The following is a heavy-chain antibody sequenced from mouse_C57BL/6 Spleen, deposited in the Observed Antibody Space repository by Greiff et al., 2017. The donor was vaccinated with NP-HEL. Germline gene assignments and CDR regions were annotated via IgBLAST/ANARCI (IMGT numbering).Heavy chain of an antibody. V-gene: IGHV1-82*01. J-gene: IGHJ2*01. CDR1: GYAFSSSW. D-gene: IGHD2-3*01. Sequence: QVQLQQSGPELVKPGASVKISCKASGYAFSSSWMNWVKQRPGKGLEWIGRIYPGDGDTNYNGKFKGKATLTADKSSSTAYMQLSSLTSEDAAVYFCARSYDGYYLVDYWGQGTTLTVSA. CDR3: ARSYDGYYLVDY. CDR2: IYPGDGDT.